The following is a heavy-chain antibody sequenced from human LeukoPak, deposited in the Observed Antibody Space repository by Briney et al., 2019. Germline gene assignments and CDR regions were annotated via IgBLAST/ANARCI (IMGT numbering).Heavy chain of an antibody. CDR3: AREKPYYDFWSGYPDY. J-gene: IGHJ4*02. V-gene: IGHV4-61*02. Sequence: SETLSLTCTVSGGSISSGSYYWSWIRQPAGKGLEWIGRIYTSGSTNYNPSLKSRVTISVDTSKNQFSRKLSSVTAADTAVYYCAREKPYYDFWSGYPDYWGQGTLVTVSS. CDR2: IYTSGST. CDR1: GGSISSGSYY. D-gene: IGHD3-3*01.